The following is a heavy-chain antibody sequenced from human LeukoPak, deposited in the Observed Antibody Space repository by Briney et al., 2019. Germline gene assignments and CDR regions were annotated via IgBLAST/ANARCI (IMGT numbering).Heavy chain of an antibody. CDR3: ARSEAYYYMDV. J-gene: IGHJ6*03. CDR1: GFTFSDYY. CDR2: ISSSGSTI. Sequence: GGSLRLSCAASGFTFSDYYMSWIRQAPGKGLEWVSYISSSGSTIYYADSVKSRFTISRDNAKNSLYLQMNSLRAEDTAVYYCARSEAYYYMDVWGKGTTVTVSS. V-gene: IGHV3-11*01.